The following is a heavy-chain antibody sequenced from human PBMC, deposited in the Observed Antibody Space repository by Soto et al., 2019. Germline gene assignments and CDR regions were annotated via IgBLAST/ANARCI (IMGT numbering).Heavy chain of an antibody. J-gene: IGHJ6*03. CDR1: GYTFTGYY. Sequence: QVQLVQSGAEVKKPGASVKVSCKASGYTFTGYYMHWVRQAPGQGLEWMGWINPNSGGTNYAQKFQGWVTMTRETSISTAYMELSRLRSDDTAVYYCARDVGSGYDYDYYYMDVWGKGTTVTVSS. D-gene: IGHD5-12*01. V-gene: IGHV1-2*04. CDR2: INPNSGGT. CDR3: ARDVGSGYDYDYYYMDV.